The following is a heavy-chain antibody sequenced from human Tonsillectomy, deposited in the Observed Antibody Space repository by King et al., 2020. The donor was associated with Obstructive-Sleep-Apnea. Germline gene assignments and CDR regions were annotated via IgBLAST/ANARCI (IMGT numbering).Heavy chain of an antibody. Sequence: VQLQESCPGLVKPSQTLSLTCTVSGGSISSGGYYWSWIRQHPGKGLEWIGYIYYSGSTYYNPSLKSRVTISVDTSKNQFSLKLSSVTAADTAVYYCARDHGSGSYLSGWFDPWGQGTLVTVSS. J-gene: IGHJ5*02. D-gene: IGHD3-10*01. CDR1: GGSISSGGYY. V-gene: IGHV4-31*03. CDR3: ARDHGSGSYLSGWFDP. CDR2: IYYSGST.